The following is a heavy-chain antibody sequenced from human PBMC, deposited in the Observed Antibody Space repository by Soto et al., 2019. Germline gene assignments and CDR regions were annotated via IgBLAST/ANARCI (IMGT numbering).Heavy chain of an antibody. V-gene: IGHV3-23*01. CDR2: ISGSGGST. J-gene: IGHJ4*02. D-gene: IGHD5-18*01. CDR3: AKAWIQLWLQGY. Sequence: GSLRLSCAASGFTFSSYAMSWVRQAPGKGLEWVSAISGSGGSTYYADSVKGRFTISRDNSKNTLYLQMNSLRAEDTAVYYCAKAWIQLWLQGYWGQGTLVTVSS. CDR1: GFTFSSYA.